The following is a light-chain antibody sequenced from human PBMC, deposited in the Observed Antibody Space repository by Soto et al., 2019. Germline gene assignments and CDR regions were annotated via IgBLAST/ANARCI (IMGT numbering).Light chain of an antibody. J-gene: IGLJ1*01. Sequence: QSVLTQPPSASGTPGQRVTISCSGSSSNIETNTVDWYQHLPGTAPKVLIFNNNQRPSGVPDRFSGSKSGTSASLAISGLQAEDEADYYCCSYTSSSPYVFGTGTKLTVL. V-gene: IGLV1-44*01. CDR1: SSNIETNT. CDR3: CSYTSSSPYV. CDR2: NNN.